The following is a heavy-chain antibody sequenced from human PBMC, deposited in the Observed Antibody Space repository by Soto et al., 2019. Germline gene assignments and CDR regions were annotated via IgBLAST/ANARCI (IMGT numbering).Heavy chain of an antibody. J-gene: IGHJ6*02. CDR2: IMPVFPTP. D-gene: IGHD3-3*02. CDR3: AIDKDRQQLGGNYYYVLDV. Sequence: QVQLVQSGAEVKKPGSSVKVSCKSSGGTFSTSAISWVRQAPGQGLEWVGGIMPVFPTPDYAQKFQGRVAITADESTTTTYLKLTGLRPDDTAVYYCAIDKDRQQLGGNYYYVLDVWGQGTAITVSS. V-gene: IGHV1-69*12. CDR1: GGTFSTSA.